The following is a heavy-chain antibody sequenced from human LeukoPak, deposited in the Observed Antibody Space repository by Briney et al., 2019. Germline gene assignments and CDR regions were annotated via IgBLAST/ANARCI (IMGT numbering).Heavy chain of an antibody. CDR2: IGTAGDT. CDR1: GFTFSSYD. CDR3: ARGVGGGAAAGMAAVVLDHFDH. Sequence: PGGSLRLSCAASGFTFSSYDMHWVRQATGKGLEWVSAIGTAGDTYYPGSVKGRFTISRENAKNSLYLQMNSLRAGDTAVYYCARGVGGGAAAGMAAVVLDHFDHWGQGTLVTVSS. V-gene: IGHV3-13*01. D-gene: IGHD6-13*01. J-gene: IGHJ4*02.